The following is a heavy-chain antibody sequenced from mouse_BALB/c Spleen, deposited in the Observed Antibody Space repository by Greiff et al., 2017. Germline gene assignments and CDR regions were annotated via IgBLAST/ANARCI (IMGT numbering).Heavy chain of an antibody. CDR3: ARDDGDYWFAY. CDR1: GFNIKDTY. CDR2: IDPANGNT. Sequence: EVKLQQSGAELVKPGASVKLSCTASGFNIKDTYMHWVKQRPEQGLEWIGRIDPANGNTKYDPKFQGKATITADTASNTAYLQLSSLTSEDTAVDCCARDDGDYWFAYWGQGTLVTVSA. V-gene: IGHV14-3*02. J-gene: IGHJ3*01. D-gene: IGHD2-3*01.